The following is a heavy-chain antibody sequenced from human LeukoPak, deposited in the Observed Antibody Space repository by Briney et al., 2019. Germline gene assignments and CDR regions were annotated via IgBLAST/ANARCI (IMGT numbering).Heavy chain of an antibody. D-gene: IGHD3-10*01. V-gene: IGHV4-39*01. Sequence: PSETLSLTCTVSGGSISSSSYYWGWMRQPPGKGLEWIGSIYYSGSTYYNPSLKSRVTISVDTSKNQFSLKLSSVTAADTAVYYCARHFSGGGYDKVSFNYWGQGTLVTVSS. CDR1: GGSISSSSYY. CDR3: ARHFSGGGYDKVSFNY. J-gene: IGHJ4*02. CDR2: IYYSGST.